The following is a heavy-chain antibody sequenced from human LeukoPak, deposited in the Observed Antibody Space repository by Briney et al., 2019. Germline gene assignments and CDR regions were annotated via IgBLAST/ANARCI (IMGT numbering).Heavy chain of an antibody. CDR3: ARVAPRTNTLLATGAFDI. CDR2: IRSKANSYAT. J-gene: IGHJ3*02. D-gene: IGHD1-7*01. Sequence: GGSLKLSCAASGFTFSGSAMHWVRQASGKGLEWVGRIRSKANSYATAYAASVKGRFTISRDDSKNTAYLQMNSLKTEDTAVYSCARVAPRTNTLLATGAFDIWGQGTLVTVSS. V-gene: IGHV3-73*01. CDR1: GFTFSGSA.